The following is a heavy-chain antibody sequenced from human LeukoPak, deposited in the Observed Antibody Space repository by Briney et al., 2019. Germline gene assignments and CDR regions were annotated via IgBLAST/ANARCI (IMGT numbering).Heavy chain of an antibody. Sequence: SETLSLTCAVYGGSFSGYYWSWIRQPPGKGLEWIGEINHSGSTNYNPSLKSRVTISVDTSKNQFSLKLSSVTAADTAVYYCARGHLYYYDRPRDYWGQGTLVTVSS. D-gene: IGHD3-22*01. CDR3: ARGHLYYYDRPRDY. CDR2: INHSGST. V-gene: IGHV4-34*01. J-gene: IGHJ4*02. CDR1: GGSFSGYY.